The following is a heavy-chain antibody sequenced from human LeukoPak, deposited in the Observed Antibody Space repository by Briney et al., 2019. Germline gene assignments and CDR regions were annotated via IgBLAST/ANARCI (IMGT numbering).Heavy chain of an antibody. CDR3: ARDQWTVRVPYYYYGIDV. Sequence: PGGSLRLSCAASGFTFSSYAMSWVRQAPGKGLEWVSAISGSGGSTYYADSVKGRFTISRDNSKNSLYLQMNSLRDEDTAVYYCARDQWTVRVPYYYYGIDVWGQGTTVTVSS. D-gene: IGHD2-8*01. CDR2: ISGSGGST. CDR1: GFTFSSYA. V-gene: IGHV3-23*01. J-gene: IGHJ6*02.